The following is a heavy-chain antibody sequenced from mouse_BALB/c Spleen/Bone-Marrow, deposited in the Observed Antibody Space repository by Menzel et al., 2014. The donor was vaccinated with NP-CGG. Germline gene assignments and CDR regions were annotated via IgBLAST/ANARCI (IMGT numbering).Heavy chain of an antibody. V-gene: IGHV14-3*02. D-gene: IGHD1-1*01. CDR3: APYYYGRWFTY. Sequence: EVKLQESGAELVKPGASVKLSCTASGFNIKDPYMHWVEQRPEQGLEWIGRIDPANGNTKYDPKFQGKATITADTSSNTAYLQLSSLTSEDTAVYYCAPYYYGRWFTYWGQGTLVTVSA. CDR1: GFNIKDPY. CDR2: IDPANGNT. J-gene: IGHJ3*01.